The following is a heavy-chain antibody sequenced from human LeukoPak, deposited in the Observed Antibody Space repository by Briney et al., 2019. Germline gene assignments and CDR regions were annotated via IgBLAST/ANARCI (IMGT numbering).Heavy chain of an antibody. CDR2: IRSKAYGGTT. D-gene: IGHD2/OR15-2a*01. V-gene: IGHV3-49*04. J-gene: IGHJ4*02. CDR3: TRDPDVAGVYY. CDR1: GFTFGDYA. Sequence: QTGGSLRLSCTASGFTFGDYAMSWVRQAPGKGLEWVGFIRSKAYGGTTEYAASVKGRFTISRDDSKSIAYLQMNSLKTEDTAVYYCTRDPDVAGVYYWGQGTLVTVSS.